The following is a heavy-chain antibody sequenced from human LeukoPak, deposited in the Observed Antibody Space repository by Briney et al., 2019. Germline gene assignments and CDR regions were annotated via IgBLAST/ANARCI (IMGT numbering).Heavy chain of an antibody. Sequence: PGGSLRLSCAASGCPFNTNDRSWVRQPPGKGLEWVSAIGGRDGGTYYADSVKGRFTISRDNSKNTLYLQLNSLRPEDTALYYCAKKFSSAWPCFDYWGQGALVTVSS. J-gene: IGHJ4*02. CDR2: IGGRDGGT. CDR1: GCPFNTND. V-gene: IGHV3-23*01. CDR3: AKKFSSAWPCFDY. D-gene: IGHD6-19*01.